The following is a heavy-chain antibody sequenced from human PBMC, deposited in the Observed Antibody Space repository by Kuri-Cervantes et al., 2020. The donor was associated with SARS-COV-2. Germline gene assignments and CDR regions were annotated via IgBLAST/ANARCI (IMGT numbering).Heavy chain of an antibody. Sequence: GGSLRLSCAASGFTFSSYDMHWVRQATGKGLEWVSAIGTAGDTYYPGSVKGRFTISRDNSKNTLYLQMNSLRAEDTAVYYCAKGEHLGIYGVVDNWGQGTLVTVSS. CDR1: GFTFSSYD. CDR3: AKGEHLGIYGVVDN. J-gene: IGHJ4*02. CDR2: IGTAGDT. D-gene: IGHD7-27*01. V-gene: IGHV3-13*01.